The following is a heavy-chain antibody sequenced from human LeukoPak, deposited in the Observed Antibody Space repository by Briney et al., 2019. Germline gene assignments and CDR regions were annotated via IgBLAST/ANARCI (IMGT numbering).Heavy chain of an antibody. J-gene: IGHJ6*02. V-gene: IGHV3-30*03. CDR2: ISYDGSSK. CDR3: ASFSGHYYGMDV. D-gene: IGHD1-26*01. Sequence: GGSLRLSCAASGFTFTNYGMHWVRQAPGKGLEWVAVISYDGSSKYFADSVKGRFTISRDNSKNTLYLQMNSLRAEDTAVYYCASFSGHYYGMDVWGQGTTVTVSS. CDR1: GFTFTNYG.